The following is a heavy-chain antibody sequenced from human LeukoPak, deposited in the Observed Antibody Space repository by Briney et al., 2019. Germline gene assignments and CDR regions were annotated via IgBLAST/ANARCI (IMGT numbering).Heavy chain of an antibody. D-gene: IGHD3-9*01. J-gene: IGHJ1*01. V-gene: IGHV4-61*02. CDR3: ARHRVYRGLYYDILTGYKLSYDFQH. CDR1: GGSISSGSYY. Sequence: PSQTLSLTCTVSGGSISSGSYYWGWIRQPAGKGLEWIGRIHTSGSTNYNPSLKSRVTISVDTSKNQFSLKLSSVTAADTAVYYCARHRVYRGLYYDILTGYKLSYDFQHWGQGTLVTVSS. CDR2: IHTSGST.